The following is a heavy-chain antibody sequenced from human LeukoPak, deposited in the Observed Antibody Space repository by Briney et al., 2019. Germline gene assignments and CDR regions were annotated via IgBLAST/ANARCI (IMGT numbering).Heavy chain of an antibody. J-gene: IGHJ4*02. D-gene: IGHD4-23*01. Sequence: GASVKVSCKVSGYTLTELSMHWVRQAPGKGLEWMGGFDPEDGETIYAQKFQGRVTMTEDTSTDTAYMELSSLRSEDTAVYYCATTRGLLGGNRDFDYWGQGTLVTVSS. CDR2: FDPEDGET. V-gene: IGHV1-24*01. CDR1: GYTLTELS. CDR3: ATTRGLLGGNRDFDY.